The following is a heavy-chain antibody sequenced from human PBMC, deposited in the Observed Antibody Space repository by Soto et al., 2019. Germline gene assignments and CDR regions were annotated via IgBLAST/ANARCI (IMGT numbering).Heavy chain of an antibody. CDR3: ARDQRLGYCSGGSCYSGGAFDI. J-gene: IGHJ3*02. V-gene: IGHV1-18*01. D-gene: IGHD2-15*01. CDR2: ISAYNGNT. Sequence: SVKGACKTSVYTFTGYGISRLLQTHEQGLEWIGWISAYNGNTNYAQKLQGRVTMTTDTSTSTAYMELRSLRSDDTAVYYCARDQRLGYCSGGSCYSGGAFDIWGQGTMVTVSS. CDR1: VYTFTGYG.